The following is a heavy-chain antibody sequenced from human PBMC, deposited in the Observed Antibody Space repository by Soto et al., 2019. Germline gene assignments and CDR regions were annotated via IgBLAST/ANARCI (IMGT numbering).Heavy chain of an antibody. CDR1: GYTFTSYA. D-gene: IGHD3-16*01. CDR2: INAGNSDT. J-gene: IGHJ4*02. V-gene: IGHV1-3*01. Sequence: ASVKVSCKASGYTFTSYAMHWVRQAPGQRLEWMGWINAGNSDTKYSQKFQGRVTITSDTSASTAYMELSSLRAEDTALYYCARHGGTPDLYFDYWGQGTPVTV. CDR3: ARHGGTPDLYFDY.